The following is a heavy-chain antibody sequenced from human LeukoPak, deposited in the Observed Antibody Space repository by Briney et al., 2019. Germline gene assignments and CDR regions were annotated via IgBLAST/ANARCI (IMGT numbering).Heavy chain of an antibody. CDR2: IIPIFGTA. D-gene: IGHD5-24*01. Sequence: ASVKVSCKASGGTFSSYAISWVRQAPGQGLEWMGGIIPIFGTANYAQKFQGRVTITADESTSTAYMELSSLRSEDTAVYYCAREYPGAPGRWLQRTSGWFDPWGQGTLVTVSS. V-gene: IGHV1-69*01. CDR3: AREYPGAPGRWLQRTSGWFDP. J-gene: IGHJ5*02. CDR1: GGTFSSYA.